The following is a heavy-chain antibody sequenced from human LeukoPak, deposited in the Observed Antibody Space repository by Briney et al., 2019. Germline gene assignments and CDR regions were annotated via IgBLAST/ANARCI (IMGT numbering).Heavy chain of an antibody. V-gene: IGHV4-39*01. J-gene: IGHJ4*02. Sequence: SETLSLTCTVSGGSISSSSYYWGWIRQPPGKGLEWIGSIYYSGSTYYNPSLKSRVTISVDTSKNQFSLKLSSVTAADTAVYYCARRGHCSSTSCGDYYFDYWGQGTLVTVSS. CDR3: ARRGHCSSTSCGDYYFDY. CDR1: GGSISSSSYY. CDR2: IYYSGST. D-gene: IGHD2-2*01.